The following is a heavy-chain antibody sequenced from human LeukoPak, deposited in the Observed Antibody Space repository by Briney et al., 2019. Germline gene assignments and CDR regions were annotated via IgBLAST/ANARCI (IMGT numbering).Heavy chain of an antibody. J-gene: IGHJ3*02. CDR2: ISSSGSTI. Sequence: GGSLRLSCAASGFTFSSYEMNWVRQAPGKGLEWVSYISSSGSTIYYEDSVKGRFTISRDNAKNSLYLQMNSLRAEDTAVYYCARGRITMIVKGDAFDIWGQGTMVTVSS. D-gene: IGHD3-22*01. CDR3: ARGRITMIVKGDAFDI. CDR1: GFTFSSYE. V-gene: IGHV3-48*03.